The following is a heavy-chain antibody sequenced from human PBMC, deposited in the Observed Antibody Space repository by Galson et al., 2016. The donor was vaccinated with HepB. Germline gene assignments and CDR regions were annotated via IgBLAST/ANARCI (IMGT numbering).Heavy chain of an antibody. CDR2: ISGYNGNT. CDR3: ARVRGYSSVWSEAAFDY. V-gene: IGHV1-18*01. J-gene: IGHJ4*02. D-gene: IGHD6-19*01. Sequence: SVKVSCKASGYTLASYGFSWVRQAPGQGLEWMGWISGYNGNTNYAQKLQGRVTMTTDTPTSTAYMDLRSLRSDDTAVYFCARVRGYSSVWSEAAFDYWGQGTLATVSS. CDR1: GYTLASYG.